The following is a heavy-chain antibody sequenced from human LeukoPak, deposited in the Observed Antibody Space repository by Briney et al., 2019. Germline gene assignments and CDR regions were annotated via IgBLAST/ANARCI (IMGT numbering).Heavy chain of an antibody. CDR1: GFTFSSYA. D-gene: IGHD2-2*01. V-gene: IGHV3-23*01. Sequence: PGGSLRLSCAASGFTFSSYAMSWVRQAPGKGLEWVSAISGSGGSTYYADSVKGRFTISRDNSKNTLYLQMNSLRAEDAAVYYCAKVERWYQLPTMYWGQGTLVSVSS. J-gene: IGHJ4*02. CDR2: ISGSGGST. CDR3: AKVERWYQLPTMY.